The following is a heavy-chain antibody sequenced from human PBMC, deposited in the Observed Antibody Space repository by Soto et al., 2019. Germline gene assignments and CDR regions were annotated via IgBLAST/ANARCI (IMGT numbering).Heavy chain of an antibody. CDR1: GFTFSNYW. CDR3: ASSRHKDSRPDY. Sequence: GGSLRLSCAASGFTFSNYWMSWVRQAPGKGLEWMAHINYAGSEKYYVDSVKGRLTISRDNAKNSLFLQMNSLRAADTAVYYCASSRHKDSRPDYWGQGTLVTVSS. J-gene: IGHJ4*02. V-gene: IGHV3-7*03. D-gene: IGHD3-22*01. CDR2: INYAGSEK.